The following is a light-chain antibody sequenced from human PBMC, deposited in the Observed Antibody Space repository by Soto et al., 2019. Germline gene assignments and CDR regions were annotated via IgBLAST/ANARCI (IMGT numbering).Light chain of an antibody. CDR1: NSNIGSDI. V-gene: IGLV1-44*01. CDR2: TTN. J-gene: IGLJ1*01. CDR3: ATWDGGLSGPFV. Sequence: QSVLTQPPSASGTPGQRATISCCGSNSNIGSDIVNCYQLLPGAAPEVLINTTNQRPSGVPERLSGSKSGTSASLAISGLQSEEEANSPLATWDGGLSGPFVFGTGTKVTVL.